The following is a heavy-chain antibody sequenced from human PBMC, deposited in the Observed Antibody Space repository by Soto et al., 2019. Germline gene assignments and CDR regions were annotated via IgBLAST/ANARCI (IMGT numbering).Heavy chain of an antibody. CDR2: IVVGNGYT. Sequence: SVKVSCKASGFTFSTSAVQWVRQARGQRLEWIGWIVVGNGYTNSAQKFQERVTITRDMSSGTAYMELRSLKFEDTAVYYCGALPEGWDYLYGMDVWGQGTTVTVSS. J-gene: IGHJ6*02. CDR1: GFTFSTSA. CDR3: GALPEGWDYLYGMDV. V-gene: IGHV1-58*01.